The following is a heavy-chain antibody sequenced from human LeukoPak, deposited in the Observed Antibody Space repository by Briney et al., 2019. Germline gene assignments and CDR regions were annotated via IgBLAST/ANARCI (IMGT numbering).Heavy chain of an antibody. CDR1: GFTFSSYE. CDR2: ISSSGSTI. Sequence: GGSLRLSCAASGFTFSSYEMNWVRQAPGKGLEWVSYISSSGSTIYYADSVKGRFTISRDNAKNSLYLQMNSLRAEDTAVYYCARDHRVTMVRGVHPNFDYWGQGTLVTVSS. J-gene: IGHJ4*02. V-gene: IGHV3-48*03. CDR3: ARDHRVTMVRGVHPNFDY. D-gene: IGHD3-10*01.